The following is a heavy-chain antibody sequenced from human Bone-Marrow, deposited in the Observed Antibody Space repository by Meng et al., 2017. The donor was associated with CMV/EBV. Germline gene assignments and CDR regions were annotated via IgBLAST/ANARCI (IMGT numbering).Heavy chain of an antibody. V-gene: IGHV1-2*02. CDR1: VYTLTDYD. Sequence: QVPRVQSGAVVNEPGACVKVHCKASVYTLTDYDIHWVRQAPGQWLEWMGWINPNTDTNYAQNFQGRVTMTRDMSINTAYMELSRLTSGDTAVYYCARSSGWSRFDYWGQGTLVTVSS. CDR3: ARSSGWSRFDY. D-gene: IGHD6-19*01. J-gene: IGHJ4*02. CDR2: INPNTDT.